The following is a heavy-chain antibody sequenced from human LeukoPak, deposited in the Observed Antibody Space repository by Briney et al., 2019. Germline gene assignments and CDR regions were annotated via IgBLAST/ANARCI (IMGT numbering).Heavy chain of an antibody. D-gene: IGHD2-8*01. CDR1: GFTFSSYG. CDR3: AKVRSMDLDY. V-gene: IGHV3-30*18. Sequence: PGGSLRLSCAASGFTFSSYGMHSVRQAPGKGLEWVAVISYDGSNKYYADSVKGRFTISRDNSKNTLYLQMNSLRAEDTAVYYCAKVRSMDLDYWGQGTLVTVSS. J-gene: IGHJ4*02. CDR2: ISYDGSNK.